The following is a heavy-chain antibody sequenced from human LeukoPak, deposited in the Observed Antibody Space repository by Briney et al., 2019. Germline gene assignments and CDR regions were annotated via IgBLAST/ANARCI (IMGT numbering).Heavy chain of an antibody. Sequence: PGGSLRLSCAASGFTFSSYDIHWVRQATGKGLEWVSAIGTADDTYHAGSVKGRFTISRENAKNSFYLQMNSLRAGDTAVYYCARKGVGAFDIWGQGTMVTVSS. CDR3: ARKGVGAFDI. V-gene: IGHV3-13*01. D-gene: IGHD3-10*01. J-gene: IGHJ3*02. CDR2: IGTADDT. CDR1: GFTFSSYD.